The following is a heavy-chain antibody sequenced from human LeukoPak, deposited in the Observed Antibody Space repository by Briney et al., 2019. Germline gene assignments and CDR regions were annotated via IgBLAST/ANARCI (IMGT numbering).Heavy chain of an antibody. CDR3: AKATGTLGN. D-gene: IGHD1-1*01. J-gene: IGHJ4*02. Sequence: GGTLRLSCAASGLTFSSCGMSWVRQGPGKGLEWVSSISSTGDTTAYADSVKGRFTISRDNSKNTLYLQMNSLTAEDTAIYYCAKATGTLGNWGQGTLVTVSS. V-gene: IGHV3-23*01. CDR2: ISSTGDTT. CDR1: GLTFSSCG.